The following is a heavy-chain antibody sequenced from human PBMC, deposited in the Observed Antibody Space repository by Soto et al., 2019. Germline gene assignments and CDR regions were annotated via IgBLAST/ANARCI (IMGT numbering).Heavy chain of an antibody. V-gene: IGHV1-18*04. CDR1: GYTFTSYC. J-gene: IGHJ4*02. CDR2: ISAYNGNT. CDR3: ASQTTVVTPFDY. Sequence: ASVKVSCKASGYTFTSYCISWVRQAPGQGLEWMGWISAYNGNTNYAQKLQGRVTMTTDTSTSTAYMELRSLRSDDAAVYYCASQTTVVTPFDYWGQGTLVTVSS. D-gene: IGHD4-17*01.